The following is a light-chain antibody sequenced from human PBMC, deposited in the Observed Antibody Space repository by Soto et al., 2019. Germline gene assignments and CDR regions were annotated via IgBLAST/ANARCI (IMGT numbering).Light chain of an antibody. CDR2: DVS. CDR1: QSVSSY. CDR3: QQRSS. V-gene: IGKV3-11*01. Sequence: EIVLTQAPATLCLSPGERATLSCRASQSVSSYLAWYQQKPGQAPRLLIYDVSNRATGIPGRFSGSGSGTDFTLTISGLEPGDFAVYYCQQRSSFGPGTRLEIK. J-gene: IGKJ5*01.